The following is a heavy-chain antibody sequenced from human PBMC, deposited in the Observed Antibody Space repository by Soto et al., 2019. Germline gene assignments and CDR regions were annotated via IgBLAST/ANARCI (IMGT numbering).Heavy chain of an antibody. Sequence: GGSLRLSCAASEFTFSSYWMSWVRQAPGKGLEWVANIKQDGSEKYYVDSVKGRFTISRDNAKNSLYLQMNSLRAEDTAVYYCARAGVVPARLGGTFDLWGRGTLVTVSS. CDR3: ARAGVVPARLGGTFDL. CDR1: EFTFSSYW. D-gene: IGHD2-2*01. J-gene: IGHJ2*01. V-gene: IGHV3-7*01. CDR2: IKQDGSEK.